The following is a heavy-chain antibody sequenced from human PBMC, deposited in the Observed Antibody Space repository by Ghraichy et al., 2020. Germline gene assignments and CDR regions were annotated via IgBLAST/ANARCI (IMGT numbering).Heavy chain of an antibody. CDR1: GFTFSSYS. CDR3: ARDWDSSSWYSNWYFDL. Sequence: GESLNISCAASGFTFSSYSMNWVRQAPGKGLEWVSSISSSSSYIYYADSVKGRFTISRDNAKNSLYLQMNSLRAEDTAVYYCARDWDSSSWYSNWYFDLWGRGTLVTVSS. CDR2: ISSSSSYI. J-gene: IGHJ2*01. D-gene: IGHD6-13*01. V-gene: IGHV3-21*01.